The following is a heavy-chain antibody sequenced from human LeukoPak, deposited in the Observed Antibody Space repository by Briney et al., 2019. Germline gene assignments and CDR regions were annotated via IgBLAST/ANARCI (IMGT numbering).Heavy chain of an antibody. J-gene: IGHJ4*02. CDR3: ANSYRDSNFQKFDY. CDR1: GFTFDDYA. Sequence: GGSLRLSCAASGFTFDDYAMHWVRQAPGKGLEWVSLISGDGGSTYYADSVKGRFTISRDISKNSLYLQMNNLRTEDTALYYCANSYRDSNFQKFDYWGQGTLVTVSS. CDR2: ISGDGGST. D-gene: IGHD4-11*01. V-gene: IGHV3-43*02.